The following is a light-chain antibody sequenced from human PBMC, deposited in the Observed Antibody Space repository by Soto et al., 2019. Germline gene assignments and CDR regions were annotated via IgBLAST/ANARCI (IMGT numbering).Light chain of an antibody. V-gene: IGKV3-20*01. CDR3: QHYVNSPRT. CDR2: GAS. Sequence: EIVLTRSPGTLSLSPGERATLSCRASQTITSSYLAWYQQKPGQAPRLLIYGASIRITGIPDRFSGSGSGTDFTLTISRLEPEDFAVYYCQHYVNSPRTFGQGTKVEIK. J-gene: IGKJ1*01. CDR1: QTITSSY.